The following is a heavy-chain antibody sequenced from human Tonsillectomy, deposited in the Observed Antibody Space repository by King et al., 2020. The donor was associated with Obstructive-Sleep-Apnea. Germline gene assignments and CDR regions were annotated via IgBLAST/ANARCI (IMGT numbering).Heavy chain of an antibody. CDR1: GLTVRSNY. CDR3: ARDRNGFNPIFDY. CDR2: FYSGGST. V-gene: IGHV3-66*01. Sequence: VQLVESGGGLVQPGGSLRLSCEASGLTVRSNYMTWVRQAPGRGLEWGSVFYSGGSTYYADSVKDRFTISRDNSKNALYLQMNNLRVEDTAVYYCARDRNGFNPIFDYWGQGTLVTVSS. D-gene: IGHD5-24*01. J-gene: IGHJ4*02.